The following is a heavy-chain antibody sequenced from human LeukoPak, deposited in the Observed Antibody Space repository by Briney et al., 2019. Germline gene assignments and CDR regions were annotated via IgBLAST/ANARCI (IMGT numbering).Heavy chain of an antibody. V-gene: IGHV1-2*02. CDR2: INPDSGRT. J-gene: IGHJ4*02. CDR3: VRYSSSSIFDY. CDR1: GYTFTHYF. D-gene: IGHD6-13*01. Sequence: ASVKVSCKTSGYTFTHYFIHWVRQAPGQGLEWMGWINPDSGRTNYIQTFQGRVTLARDTSNSTVYMELNRLTSDDTAVYYCVRYSSSSIFDYWGQGTLVTVSS.